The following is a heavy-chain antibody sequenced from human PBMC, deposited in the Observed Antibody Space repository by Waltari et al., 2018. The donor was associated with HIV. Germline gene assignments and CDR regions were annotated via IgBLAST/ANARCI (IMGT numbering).Heavy chain of an antibody. V-gene: IGHV3-21*01. J-gene: IGHJ6*02. D-gene: IGHD3-22*01. CDR3: ARQDSSGGNYYYGMDV. CDR1: GFTFSSSS. CDR2: ISSRSIYI. Sequence: EVQLVESGGGLVKPGGSLRLSCAASGFTFSSSSMNWVRQAPGKGLEWVSSISSRSIYISYADSVKVRFTISRDNAKNSLYLQMNSLRAEDTAVYYCARQDSSGGNYYYGMDVWGQGTTVTVSS.